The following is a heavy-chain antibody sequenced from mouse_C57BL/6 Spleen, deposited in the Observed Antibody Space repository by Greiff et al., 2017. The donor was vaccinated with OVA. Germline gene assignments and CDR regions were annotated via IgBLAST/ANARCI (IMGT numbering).Heavy chain of an antibody. CDR2: IYPRDGST. Sequence: VKLVESDAELVKPGASVKISCKVSGYTFTDHTIHWMKQRPEQGLEWIGYIYPRDGSTKYNEKFKGKATLTADKSSSTAYMQLNSLTSEDSAVYFCARWGYGSSYWFAYWGQGTLVTVSA. J-gene: IGHJ3*01. CDR1: GYTFTDHT. D-gene: IGHD1-1*01. V-gene: IGHV1-78*01. CDR3: ARWGYGSSYWFAY.